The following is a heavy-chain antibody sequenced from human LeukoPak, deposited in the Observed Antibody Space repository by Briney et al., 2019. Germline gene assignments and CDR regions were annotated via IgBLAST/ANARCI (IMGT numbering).Heavy chain of an antibody. Sequence: SETLSLTCAVSGVSFNDYYWSWVRQTPGKGLEWIGEINHSGYTNDSLSLKSRVTLSIDTSRKQFSLNLRSVTVADTGIYYCTRMTTGHDYWGQGTLVTASS. CDR2: INHSGYT. CDR3: TRMTTGHDY. CDR1: GVSFNDYY. D-gene: IGHD4-17*01. V-gene: IGHV4-34*01. J-gene: IGHJ4*02.